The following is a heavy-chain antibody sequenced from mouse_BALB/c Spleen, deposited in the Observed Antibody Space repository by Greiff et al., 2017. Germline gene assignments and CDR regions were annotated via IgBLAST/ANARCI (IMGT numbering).Heavy chain of an antibody. D-gene: IGHD1-1*01. CDR1: GYTFTSYV. V-gene: IGHV1-14*01. CDR2: INPYNDGT. CDR3: ARGSYYYGSSYYAMDY. Sequence: EVQLQQSGPELVKPGASVKMSCKASGYTFTSYVMHWVKQKPGQGLEWIGYINPYNDGTKYNEKFKGKATLTSDKSSNTAYMQLSSLTSEDSAVYYCARGSYYYGSSYYAMDYWGQGTSVTVSS. J-gene: IGHJ4*01.